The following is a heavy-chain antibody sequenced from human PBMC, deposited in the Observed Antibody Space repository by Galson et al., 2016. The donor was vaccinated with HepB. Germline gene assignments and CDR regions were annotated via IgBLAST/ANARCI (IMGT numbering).Heavy chain of an antibody. Sequence: SLRLSCAASGFSFTNHWMTWVRQAPGKGLEWVANIRQDGNEKYHADFVKGRFTISRDNAKNSLYLQMSGLRPEDTAVYYCARDSGYCSGGSCYGDAFDVWGQGAMVTVSS. D-gene: IGHD2-15*01. CDR2: IRQDGNEK. V-gene: IGHV3-7*03. CDR1: GFSFTNHW. J-gene: IGHJ3*01. CDR3: ARDSGYCSGGSCYGDAFDV.